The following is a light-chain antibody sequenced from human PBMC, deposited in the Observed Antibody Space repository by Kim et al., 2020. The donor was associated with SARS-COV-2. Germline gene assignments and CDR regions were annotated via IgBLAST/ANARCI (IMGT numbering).Light chain of an antibody. CDR3: NSRDRSGDHWV. J-gene: IGLJ3*02. V-gene: IGLV3-19*01. CDR1: SLRTYY. CDR2: GKN. Sequence: AWGQTVRITCQGDSLRTYYASWYQQKPRQAPVLVIYGKNNRPSGIPDRFSGSSSGNTASLTITGARAEDEADYYCNSRDRSGDHWVFGGGTKLTVL.